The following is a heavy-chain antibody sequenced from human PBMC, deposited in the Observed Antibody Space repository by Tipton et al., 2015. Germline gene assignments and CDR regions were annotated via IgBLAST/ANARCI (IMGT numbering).Heavy chain of an antibody. CDR1: GFTFDAYT. CDR3: ARDMYGGTDAFDI. V-gene: IGHV3-43*01. Sequence: SLRLSCAASGFTFDAYTMHWVRQAPGKGLEWVSLISWDGGNTYYADSVKGRFTISRDNSKSSLYLQMNSLRDEDTAVYYCARDMYGGTDAFDIWGQGTMVTVSS. D-gene: IGHD2-8*01. J-gene: IGHJ3*02. CDR2: ISWDGGNT.